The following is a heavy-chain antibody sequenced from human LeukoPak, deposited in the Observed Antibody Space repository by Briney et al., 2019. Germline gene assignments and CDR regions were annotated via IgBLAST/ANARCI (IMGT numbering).Heavy chain of an antibody. V-gene: IGHV3-7*01. CDR2: IKQDGSEK. CDR3: ARDAGVVVAAPYYYYMDV. Sequence: GGSLRLSCAASGFTFSSYWMSWVRQAPGKGLEWVANIKQDGSEKYCVDSVKGRFTISRDNAKNSLYLQMNSLRAEDTAVYYCARDAGVVVAAPYYYYMDVWGKGATVTVSS. J-gene: IGHJ6*03. D-gene: IGHD2-15*01. CDR1: GFTFSSYW.